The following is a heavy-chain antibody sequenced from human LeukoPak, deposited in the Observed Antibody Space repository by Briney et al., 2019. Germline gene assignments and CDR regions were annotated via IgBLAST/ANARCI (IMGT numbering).Heavy chain of an antibody. V-gene: IGHV6-1*01. J-gene: IGHJ5*02. CDR1: GDGVSSNSVT. CDR2: TYYWSTWYN. D-gene: IGHD2-2*01. CDR3: ARRLTQYDCFDP. Sequence: SQTLSLTCAISGDGVSSNSVTWNWIRQSPSRGLEWLGRTYYWSTWYNDYAVSVRGRITVNPDTSKNQFSLHLNSVTPEDTAVYYCARRLTQYDCFDPWGQGILVTVSS.